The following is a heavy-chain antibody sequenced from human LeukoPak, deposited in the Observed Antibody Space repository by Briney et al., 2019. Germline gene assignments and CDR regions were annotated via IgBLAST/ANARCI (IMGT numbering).Heavy chain of an antibody. D-gene: IGHD3-10*01. J-gene: IGHJ5*02. CDR3: ARDSGTTGEVKFDP. CDR2: IYYSGST. V-gene: IGHV4-59*01. CDR1: GGSISSYY. Sequence: PSETLSLTCTVSGGSISSYYWSWIRQPPGKGLEWIGYIYYSGSTNYNPSLKSRVTISVDTSKNQFSLKLSSVTAADTAVYYCARDSGTTGEVKFDPWGQGTLVTVSS.